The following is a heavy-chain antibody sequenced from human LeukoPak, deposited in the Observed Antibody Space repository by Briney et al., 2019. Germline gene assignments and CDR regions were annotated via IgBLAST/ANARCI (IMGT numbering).Heavy chain of an antibody. J-gene: IGHJ4*02. CDR1: GFTFRSHA. CDR2: ISYEDGTNK. D-gene: IGHD3-10*01. CDR3: SKERPEEYYGSGSYFDY. V-gene: IGHV3-30*04. Sequence: PGRSLRLSCAASGFTFRSHAVHWVRQAPGKGLEWVAVISYEDGTNKYYADSVKGRFTISRDNSKYTVYLEMNSLRVEDTAMYYCSKERPEEYYGSGSYFDYWGQGILVTVSS.